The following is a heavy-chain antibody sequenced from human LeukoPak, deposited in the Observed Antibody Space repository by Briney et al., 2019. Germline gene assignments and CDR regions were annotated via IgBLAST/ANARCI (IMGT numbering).Heavy chain of an antibody. J-gene: IGHJ4*02. Sequence: GGSLRLSCAASGFTFSSYEMSWGRQAPGKGLEWVSYISTSGTTEKYADSVKGRFTISRDNAKNSLYLQMYSLRAEDTAVYYCARGEQLNYFAYWGQGALVTVSS. CDR1: GFTFSSYE. D-gene: IGHD1-26*01. CDR2: ISTSGTTE. CDR3: ARGEQLNYFAY. V-gene: IGHV3-48*03.